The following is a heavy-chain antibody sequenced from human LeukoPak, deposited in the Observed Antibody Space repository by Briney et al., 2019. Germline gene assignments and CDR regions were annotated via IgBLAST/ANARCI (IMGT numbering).Heavy chain of an antibody. CDR1: GFTFSSYS. V-gene: IGHV3-21*01. Sequence: GGSLRLSCAASGFTFSSYSMNWVRQAPGKGLEWVSSISSSSSYIYYAGSVKGRFTISRDNAKNSLYLQMNSLRAEDTAVYYCARDTYYYDSSGYYYYWGQGTLVTVSS. J-gene: IGHJ4*02. CDR2: ISSSSSYI. CDR3: ARDTYYYDSSGYYYY. D-gene: IGHD3-22*01.